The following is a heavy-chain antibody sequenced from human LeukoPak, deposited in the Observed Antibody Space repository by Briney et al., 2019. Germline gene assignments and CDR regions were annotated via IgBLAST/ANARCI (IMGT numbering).Heavy chain of an antibody. D-gene: IGHD3-10*01. V-gene: IGHV4-39*01. CDR3: ARGRRMVRGVQSYYYYGMDV. CDR2: IYSSGST. Sequence: PSETLSLTCTVSGGSISSSYYYWGWIRQPPGKGLEWIGSIYSSGSTYYNPSLKSRVTISVDTSKNQFSLKLSSVTAADTAVYYCARGRRMVRGVQSYYYYGMDVWGQGTTVTVSS. CDR1: GGSISSSYYY. J-gene: IGHJ6*02.